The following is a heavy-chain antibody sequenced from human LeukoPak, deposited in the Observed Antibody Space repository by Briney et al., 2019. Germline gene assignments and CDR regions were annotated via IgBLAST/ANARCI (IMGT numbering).Heavy chain of an antibody. CDR1: GGSISSYY. V-gene: IGHV4-4*09. D-gene: IGHD2-21*02. J-gene: IGHJ4*02. Sequence: SETLSLTCTVSGGSISSYYWSSIRQSPGKGLEWIGYIYPTGGTNYNPSLKSRVTMSVDTSKNQFSLKLNSVTAADTAVYFCARFAYCGSGCWYYFDYWGQGALVTVSS. CDR3: ARFAYCGSGCWYYFDY. CDR2: IYPTGGT.